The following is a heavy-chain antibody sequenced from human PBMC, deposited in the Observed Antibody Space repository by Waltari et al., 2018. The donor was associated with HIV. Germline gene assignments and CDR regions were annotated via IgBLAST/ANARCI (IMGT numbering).Heavy chain of an antibody. CDR1: GGAFSGYS. CDR3: ARDSVPSFDYGDYYYYGVDV. CDR2: INHSGST. V-gene: IGHV4-34*01. D-gene: IGHD4-17*01. J-gene: IGHJ6*02. Sequence: QVHLQQWGAGLLKHSATLSLTCAVYGGAFSGYSWSWIRQPPGKGLEWIGKINHSGSTNYHPSLKSRVTISVDTSKNQFSLKLSSVTAADTAVYYCARDSVPSFDYGDYYYYGVDVWGQGTTVTVSS.